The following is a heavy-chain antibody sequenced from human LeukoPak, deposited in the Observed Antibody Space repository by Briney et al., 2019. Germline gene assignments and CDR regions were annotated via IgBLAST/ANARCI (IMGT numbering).Heavy chain of an antibody. V-gene: IGHV4-34*01. J-gene: IGHJ4*02. D-gene: IGHD5-18*01. CDR3: ARVRTRGYSYGLGYQDFDF. CDR2: INHSGST. Sequence: GSLRLSCAASGFTFDDSGLSWIRQPPGKGLEWIGEINHSGSTNYNPSLKSRVTISVDTSKNRFSLKLSSVTAADTAVYYSARVRTRGYSYGLGYQDFDFWGEGTLVTVFS. CDR1: GFTFDDSG.